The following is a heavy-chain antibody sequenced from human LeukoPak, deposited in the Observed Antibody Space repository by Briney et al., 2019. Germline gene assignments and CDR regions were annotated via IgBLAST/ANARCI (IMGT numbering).Heavy chain of an antibody. J-gene: IGHJ4*01. CDR3: ARFDSGGDAHDY. Sequence: SETLSLTCTVSGGSLSTYYWSWIRQPPGKGLEWIGYISSSGYPNYNPSLKSRVTMSVDTSENPFSLNLNSVTAADTAVYYCARFDSGGDAHDYWGHGTLVTVSS. CDR1: GGSLSTYY. V-gene: IGHV4-59*08. D-gene: IGHD4-23*01. CDR2: ISSSGYP.